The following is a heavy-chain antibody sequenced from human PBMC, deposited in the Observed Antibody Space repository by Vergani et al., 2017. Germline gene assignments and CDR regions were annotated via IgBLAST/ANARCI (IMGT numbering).Heavy chain of an antibody. D-gene: IGHD4-17*01. CDR2: TRYDGSNK. CDR3: ARGHGDLDWFYP. J-gene: IGHJ5*02. CDR1: GFTFTNYG. Sequence: QVQLVESGGGVVQPGGSLRLSCAASGFTFTNYGMHWVRQAPGKVLEWVAFTRYDGSNKYYADSVKGSFTSSRDNSKTTLYLQMSSLRAEDTAVYYCARGHGDLDWFYPWGQGTLVTVSS. V-gene: IGHV3-30*02.